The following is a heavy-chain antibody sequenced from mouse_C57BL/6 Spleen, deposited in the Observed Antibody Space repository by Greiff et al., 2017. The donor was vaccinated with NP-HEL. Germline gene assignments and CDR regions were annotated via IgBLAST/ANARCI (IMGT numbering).Heavy chain of an antibody. CDR1: GFTFSSYA. V-gene: IGHV5-4*01. CDR3: ARDQDYYGSSSWYFDV. J-gene: IGHJ1*03. CDR2: ISDGGSYT. Sequence: DVMLVESGGGLVKPGGSLKLSCAASGFTFSSYAMSWVRQTPEKRLEWVATISDGGSYTYYPDNVKGRFTISRDNAKNNLYLQMSHLKSEDTAMYYCARDQDYYGSSSWYFDVWGTGTTVTVSS. D-gene: IGHD1-1*01.